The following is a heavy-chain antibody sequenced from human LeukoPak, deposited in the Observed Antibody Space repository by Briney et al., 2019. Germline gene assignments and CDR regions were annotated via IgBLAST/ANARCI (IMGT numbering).Heavy chain of an antibody. D-gene: IGHD6-13*01. CDR3: ARLYSSIVNF. CDR1: GFTFSNYW. V-gene: IGHV3-7*01. CDR2: IKQDGSEK. J-gene: IGHJ4*02. Sequence: GGSLRLSCAASGFTFSNYWMSWVRQAPGKGLEWVASIKQDGSEKHYVDSVKGRFTISRDNAKNSLYLQMNSPRADDTAVYYCARLYSSIVNFWGQGTMVTVSS.